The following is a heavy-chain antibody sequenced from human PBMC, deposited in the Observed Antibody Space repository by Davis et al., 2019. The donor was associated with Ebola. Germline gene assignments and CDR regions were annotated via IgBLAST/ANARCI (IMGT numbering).Heavy chain of an antibody. CDR3: ARASYIAARLSDY. D-gene: IGHD6-6*01. Sequence: ASVKVSCTASGYTFTGYYMHWVRQAPGQGLEWMGWINPNSGGTNYAQKFQGRVTMTRDTSISTAYMGLSSLRSEDTAVYYCARASYIAARLSDYWGQGTLVTVSS. V-gene: IGHV1-2*02. CDR1: GYTFTGYY. CDR2: INPNSGGT. J-gene: IGHJ4*02.